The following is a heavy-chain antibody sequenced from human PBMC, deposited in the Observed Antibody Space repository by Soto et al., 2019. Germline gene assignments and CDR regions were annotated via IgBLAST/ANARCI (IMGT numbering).Heavy chain of an antibody. J-gene: IGHJ2*01. CDR2: IYYSGST. V-gene: IGHV4-59*01. Sequence: QVQLQESGPGLVKPSETLSLTCTVSGDSISNYYWSWIRQPPGKGLEWIGYIYYSGSTDYNPSLKSRVTLSLDTSKNQFSLTLNSVTAADTAVYYCARDPTLWYFDLWGRGTLVTVSS. CDR3: ARDPTLWYFDL. CDR1: GDSISNYY.